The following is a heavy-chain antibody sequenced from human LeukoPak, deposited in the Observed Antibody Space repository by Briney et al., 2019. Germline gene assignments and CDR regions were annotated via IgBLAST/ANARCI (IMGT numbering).Heavy chain of an antibody. V-gene: IGHV1-18*01. CDR3: ATALLGNDSSDY. D-gene: IGHD3-22*01. CDR2: ISAYNGNT. Sequence: ASVKVSCKASGYTFTSYGISWVRQAPGQGLEWMGWISAYNGNTNYAQKLQGRVTMTEDTSTDTAYMELSSLRSEDTAVYYCATALLGNDSSDYWGQGTLVTVSS. CDR1: GYTFTSYG. J-gene: IGHJ4*02.